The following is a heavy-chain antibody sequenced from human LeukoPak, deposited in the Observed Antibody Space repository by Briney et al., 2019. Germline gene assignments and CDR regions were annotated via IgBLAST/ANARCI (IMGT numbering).Heavy chain of an antibody. CDR3: ARESNFVSAFDV. D-gene: IGHD3-16*01. Sequence: PSQTLPLTCTVSGLSVSSGDYYWRWVCQHPGKGLECIGYIYYSGSTYYNPSLKSRVTMSVDTSKNQFSLNLTSVTAADTAVYYCARESNFVSAFDVWGRGTTVTVSS. V-gene: IGHV4-31*03. CDR1: GLSVSSGDYY. J-gene: IGHJ6*02. CDR2: IYYSGST.